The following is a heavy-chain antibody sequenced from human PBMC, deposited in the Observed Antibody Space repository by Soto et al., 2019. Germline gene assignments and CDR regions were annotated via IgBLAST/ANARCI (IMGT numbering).Heavy chain of an antibody. D-gene: IGHD3-16*01. CDR1: GFTFRTYA. V-gene: IGHV3-23*01. CDR2: ISGSGETT. CDR3: AKSSDPTHTFGSPRD. Sequence: PGGSLRLSCAASGFTFRTYAMSWVRQAPGMGLEWVSSISGSGETTLYADSVKGRFTISRDYSENTLYLQMNSLRAEDTAVYFCAKSSDPTHTFGSPRDWGQGTLVTVSS. J-gene: IGHJ4*02.